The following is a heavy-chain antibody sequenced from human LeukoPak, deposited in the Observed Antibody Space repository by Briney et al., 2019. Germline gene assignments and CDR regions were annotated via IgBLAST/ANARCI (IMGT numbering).Heavy chain of an antibody. CDR2: LFVGGACS. V-gene: IGHV3-23*01. J-gene: IGHJ4*02. CDR3: AKECDYSPGHKFDL. Sequence: PGGSLRLSCAASGFSFNNYVMSWVRQAPGKGPEWVSVLFVGGACSLYADSVKGRFTISGDTSKNILYLQMNALRAEDTAVYYCAKECDYSPGHKFDLWGQGTLVTVSS. CDR1: GFSFNNYV. D-gene: IGHD3-10*01.